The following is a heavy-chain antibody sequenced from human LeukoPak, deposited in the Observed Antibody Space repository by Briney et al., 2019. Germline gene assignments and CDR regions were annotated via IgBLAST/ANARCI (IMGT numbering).Heavy chain of an antibody. D-gene: IGHD6-13*01. J-gene: IGHJ4*02. CDR3: ARDVGIAAAGTRGYFDY. V-gene: IGHV1-69*13. Sequence: ASVKVSCKASVGTFSSYAISWVRQAPGQGLEWMGGIIPIFGTANYAQKFQGRVTITADESTSTAYMELSSLRPEDTAVYYCARDVGIAAAGTRGYFDYWGQGTLVTVSS. CDR1: VGTFSSYA. CDR2: IIPIFGTA.